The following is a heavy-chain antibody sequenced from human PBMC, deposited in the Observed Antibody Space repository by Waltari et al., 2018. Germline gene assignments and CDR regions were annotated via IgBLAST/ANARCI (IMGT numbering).Heavy chain of an antibody. CDR2: ISQDGSGS. J-gene: IGHJ5*02. CDR1: GFTFNPYA. V-gene: IGHV3-30-3*01. Sequence: QVQLMESGGGVVQPGGSLSISCAASGFTFNPYALHSVRPAPGRGLEWVAVISQDGSGSFDRDSVRGRLTISRDNSENTLYLQMNGLRTDDTAVYFCARDTVPGAGTTWARNLFGPWGQGTLVTVSS. D-gene: IGHD1-1*01. CDR3: ARDTVPGAGTTWARNLFGP.